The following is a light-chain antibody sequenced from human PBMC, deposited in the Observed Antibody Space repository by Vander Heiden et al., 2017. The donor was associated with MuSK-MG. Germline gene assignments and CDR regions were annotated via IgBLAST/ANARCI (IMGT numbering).Light chain of an antibody. J-gene: IGLJ3*02. Sequence: QSVLTQPPSASGTPGQSVTISCSGSSSNIGSNTVNWYHQLPGTAPKLLFYGNNQRPPGVSERFSGSESGTTASLAISGLQSEDECDYYCATWDDSLNGWVCGGGTKLTVL. CDR1: SSNIGSNT. CDR2: GNN. V-gene: IGLV1-44*01. CDR3: ATWDDSLNGWV.